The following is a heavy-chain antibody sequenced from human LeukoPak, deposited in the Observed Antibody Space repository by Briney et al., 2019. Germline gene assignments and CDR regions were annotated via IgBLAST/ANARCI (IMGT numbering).Heavy chain of an antibody. Sequence: PSETLSLTCTVSGGSISSGGYYWSWIRQPPGKGLEWIGYIYHSGSTYYNPSLKSRVTISVDRSKNQFSLKLSSVTAADTAVYYCARPSNVGDYYYYMDVWGKGTTVTVSS. V-gene: IGHV4-30-2*01. CDR3: ARPSNVGDYYYYMDV. CDR1: GGSISSGGYY. CDR2: IYHSGST. D-gene: IGHD4-17*01. J-gene: IGHJ6*03.